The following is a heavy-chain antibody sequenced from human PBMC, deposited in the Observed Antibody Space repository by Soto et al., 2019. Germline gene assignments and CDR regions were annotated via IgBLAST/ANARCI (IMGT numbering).Heavy chain of an antibody. Sequence: GASVKVSCKASGFTFTSSAVQWVRQARGQRLEWIGWIVVGSGNTNYAQKFQERVTITRDMSTSTAYMELSSLRSEDTAVYYCAAKLGYCCGGSCYYYYYGMDVWGQGTTVTVSS. CDR3: AAKLGYCCGGSCYYYYYGMDV. CDR2: IVVGSGNT. J-gene: IGHJ6*02. CDR1: GFTFTSSA. V-gene: IGHV1-58*01. D-gene: IGHD2-15*01.